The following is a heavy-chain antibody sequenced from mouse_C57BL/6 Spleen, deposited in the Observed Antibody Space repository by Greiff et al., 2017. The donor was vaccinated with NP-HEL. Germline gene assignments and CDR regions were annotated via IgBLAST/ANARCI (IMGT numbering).Heavy chain of an antibody. CDR1: GFTFSSYA. D-gene: IGHD2-4*01. CDR2: ISSGGDYI. J-gene: IGHJ4*01. V-gene: IGHV5-9-1*02. Sequence: EVQRVESGEGLVKPGGSLKLSCAASGFTFSSYAMSWVRQTPEKRLEWVAYISSGGDYIYYADTVKGRFTISRDNARNTLYLQMSSLKSEDTAMYYCTREGLRLGAMDYWGQGTSVTVSS. CDR3: TREGLRLGAMDY.